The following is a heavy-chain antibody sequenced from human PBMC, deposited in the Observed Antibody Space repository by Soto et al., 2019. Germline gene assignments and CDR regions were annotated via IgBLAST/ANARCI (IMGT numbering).Heavy chain of an antibody. Sequence: GGSLRLSCAASGFTFSSYWMSWVRQAPGKGLEWVANIKQDGSEKYYVDSVKGRFTISRDNAKNSLYLQMNSLRAEDTAVYYCARERGYSYGPLRYYYYYGMDVWGQGTTVTVSS. J-gene: IGHJ6*02. V-gene: IGHV3-7*05. CDR1: GFTFSSYW. D-gene: IGHD5-18*01. CDR3: ARERGYSYGPLRYYYYYGMDV. CDR2: IKQDGSEK.